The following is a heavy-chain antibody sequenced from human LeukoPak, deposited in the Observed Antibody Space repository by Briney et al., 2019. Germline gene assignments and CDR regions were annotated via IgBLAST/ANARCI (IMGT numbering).Heavy chain of an antibody. J-gene: IGHJ6*03. CDR1: GGTFSSYA. CDR3: ARDLGYYGSGSYPTYYMDV. Sequence: SVKVSCKASGGTFSSYAISWVRQAPGQGLEWMGGIIPIFGTANYAQKFQGRVTITADESTSTAYMELSSLRSEDTAVYYCARDLGYYGSGSYPTYYMDVWGKGTTVTISS. D-gene: IGHD3-10*01. CDR2: IIPIFGTA. V-gene: IGHV1-69*13.